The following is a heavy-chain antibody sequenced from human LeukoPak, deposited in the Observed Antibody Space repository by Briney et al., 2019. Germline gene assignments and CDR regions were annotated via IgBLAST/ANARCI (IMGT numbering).Heavy chain of an antibody. CDR3: ARVEEEWLDDASDI. V-gene: IGHV4-30-4*01. D-gene: IGHD3-3*01. CDR1: GGSISSGDYY. CDR2: IYYSGST. J-gene: IGHJ3*02. Sequence: PSETLSLTCTVSGGSISSGDYYWSWIRQPPGKGLEWIGYIYYSGSTYYNPSLKSRVTISVDTSKNQFSLKLSSVTAADTAVYYCARVEEEWLDDASDIWGQGTMVTVSS.